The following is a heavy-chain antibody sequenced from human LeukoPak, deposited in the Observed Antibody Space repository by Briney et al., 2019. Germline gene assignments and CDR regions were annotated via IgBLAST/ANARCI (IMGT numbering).Heavy chain of an antibody. V-gene: IGHV4-4*07. CDR3: GRDGYGFFDH. D-gene: IGHD4-17*01. J-gene: IGHJ4*02. CDR2: IYTSGST. Sequence: PSETLSLTCTVSGGSISSYYWSWIRHPAGKGLEGIGRIYTSGSTNYNPSLKSRVTISVDTSKNQFSLKLSSVTDADTAVYYCGRDGYGFFDHWGQGTLVTVSS. CDR1: GGSISSYY.